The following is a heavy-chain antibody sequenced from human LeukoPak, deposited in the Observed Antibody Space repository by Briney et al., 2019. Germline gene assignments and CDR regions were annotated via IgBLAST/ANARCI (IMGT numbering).Heavy chain of an antibody. CDR2: INPSNGDT. CDR1: GYTLSGYY. Sequence: GASVKVSCKASGYTLSGYYIHWVRQAPGRGLEWMSWINPSNGDTNYAQKFQGRVTMTRDTSISTAYMELTRLISDDTAAYYCARVGSGGWYVHPTLDYWGQGTLVTVSS. J-gene: IGHJ4*02. V-gene: IGHV1-2*02. D-gene: IGHD6-19*01. CDR3: ARVGSGGWYVHPTLDY.